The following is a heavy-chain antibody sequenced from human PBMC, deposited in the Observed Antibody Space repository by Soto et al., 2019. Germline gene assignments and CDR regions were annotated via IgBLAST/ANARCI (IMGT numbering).Heavy chain of an antibody. V-gene: IGHV3-23*01. CDR1: GFTFSSYA. CDR3: AKVVVLRFLEWFGGQEFDP. CDR2: ISGSGGST. D-gene: IGHD3-3*01. J-gene: IGHJ5*02. Sequence: GGSLRLSCAASGFTFSSYAMSWVRQAPGKGLEWVSAISGSGGSTYYADSVKGRFTISRDNSKNTLYLQMNSLRAEDTAVYYCAKVVVLRFLEWFGGQEFDPWGQGTLVTVSS.